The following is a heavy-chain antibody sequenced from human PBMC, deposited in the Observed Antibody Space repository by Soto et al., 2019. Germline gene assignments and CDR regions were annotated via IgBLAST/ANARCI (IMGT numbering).Heavy chain of an antibody. J-gene: IGHJ5*02. V-gene: IGHV3-30*18. CDR1: GFTFSSYG. CDR3: AKYSENGQHGGWFAP. D-gene: IGHD4-4*01. CDR2: ISLDGSKK. Sequence: QVQLVESGGGVVQPGRSLRLSCAASGFTFSSYGMHWVRQAPGKGLEWVAVISLDGSKKYYADSVKGRFTISRDNSKNTLFLQMDSLRAEDTALYYCAKYSENGQHGGWFAPWGRGTLVTVSS.